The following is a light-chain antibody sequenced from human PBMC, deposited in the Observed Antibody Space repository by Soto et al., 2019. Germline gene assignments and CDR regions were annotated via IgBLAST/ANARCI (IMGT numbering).Light chain of an antibody. V-gene: IGKV3-15*01. Sequence: EIVMTQSPATLSVSPGERATLSCRASQSVSSNLAWYQQKPGQAPRLLIYGASTRATGIPARLSGSGSGTEFTLTISSLQSEDFATYYCQQSYSTPLTFGGGTKVDIK. CDR3: QQSYSTPLT. CDR1: QSVSSN. CDR2: GAS. J-gene: IGKJ4*01.